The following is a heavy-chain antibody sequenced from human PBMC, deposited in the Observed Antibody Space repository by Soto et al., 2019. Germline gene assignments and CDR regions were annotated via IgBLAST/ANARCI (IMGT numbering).Heavy chain of an antibody. CDR3: AKVRDPHLDHYGLDV. V-gene: IGHV1-69*06. J-gene: IGHJ6*02. Sequence: QVQLVQSGAEVKNPGSSLKVSCKTSGFTFNVFGIHWVRQAPGQGLEWMGGLIPIYDAPYYAQKFQGRITITADKSTATVHLELSSLTSEDTAVYFCAKVRDPHLDHYGLDVWGQGTTVTVS. CDR2: LIPIYDAP. CDR1: GFTFNVFG.